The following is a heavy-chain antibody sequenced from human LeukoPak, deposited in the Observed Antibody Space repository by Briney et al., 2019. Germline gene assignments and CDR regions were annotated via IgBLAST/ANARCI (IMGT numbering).Heavy chain of an antibody. Sequence: GGSLRLSCAASGFTFSDYYMSWIRQAPGKGLEWVSYISSSGSTIYYADSVKGRFTISRDNAKNYLYLQMNSLRAEDTAGYYCARGRYCSSTSCYTPKGDWFDPWGQGTLVTVSS. J-gene: IGHJ5*02. CDR1: GFTFSDYY. V-gene: IGHV3-11*04. D-gene: IGHD2-2*02. CDR2: ISSSGSTI. CDR3: ARGRYCSSTSCYTPKGDWFDP.